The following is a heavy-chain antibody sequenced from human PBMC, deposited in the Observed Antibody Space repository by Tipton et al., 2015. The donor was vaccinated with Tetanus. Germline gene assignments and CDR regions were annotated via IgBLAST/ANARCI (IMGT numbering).Heavy chain of an antibody. CDR3: ARVRRGCRGGGCYSSFDP. CDR2: ISHRGST. J-gene: IGHJ5*02. V-gene: IGHV4-59*01. CDR1: GGSISSYY. D-gene: IGHD2-15*01. Sequence: TLSLTCTVSGGSISSYYWSWIRQPPGEGLEWIGYISHRGSTNYNPSLKSRVTMSVDTSKNQFSLRLSSVTAADTAVYYCARVRRGCRGGGCYSSFDPWGQGSLVIVSS.